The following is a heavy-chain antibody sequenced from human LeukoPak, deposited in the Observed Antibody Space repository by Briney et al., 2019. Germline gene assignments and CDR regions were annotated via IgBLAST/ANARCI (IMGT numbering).Heavy chain of an antibody. D-gene: IGHD6-13*01. CDR1: GFSFRSDG. V-gene: IGHV3-30*18. J-gene: IGHJ4*02. CDR2: ISNDGNRK. Sequence: GGSLRLSCAASGFSFRSDGMHWVRQAPGKGLEGVAFISNDGNRKYYADSVKGRFTISRDKSENTLYVQMNSLRAEDTGIYYCAKDRSTTWSLDYWGQGTLVTVSS. CDR3: AKDRSTTWSLDY.